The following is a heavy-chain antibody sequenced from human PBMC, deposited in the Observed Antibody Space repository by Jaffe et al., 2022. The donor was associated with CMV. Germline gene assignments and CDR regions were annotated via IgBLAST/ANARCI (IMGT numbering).Heavy chain of an antibody. CDR1: GFTFSDHY. J-gene: IGHJ4*02. CDR2: SRNRPDGGTT. V-gene: IGHV3-72*01. Sequence: EVQLVESGGGLVQPGGSLRLSCAVSGFTFSDHYMDWVRQAPGKGLEWVGRSRNRPDGGTTEYAASVKGRFTISRDEAENSLYLLMDSLKMEDTAVYYCARGSYISGWHYVGADWGRGTLVTVSS. D-gene: IGHD3-22*01. CDR3: ARGSYISGWHYVGAD.